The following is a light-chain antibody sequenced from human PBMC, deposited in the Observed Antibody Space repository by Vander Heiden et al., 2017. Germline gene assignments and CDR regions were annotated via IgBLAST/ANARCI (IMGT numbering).Light chain of an antibody. J-gene: IGLJ2*01. CDR1: SLRSYN. CDR2: GKN. Sequence: SSELTQDRAVSVALGQTVRITCQGYSLRSYNACWYQQSPGQAPVLVTVGKNNRPSGIPDRCAGSSAGTTASSITTAAQAEDEAYEDGIFQDSGGKRVVFGGGTKLTVL. V-gene: IGLV3-19*01. CDR3: IFQDSGGKRVV.